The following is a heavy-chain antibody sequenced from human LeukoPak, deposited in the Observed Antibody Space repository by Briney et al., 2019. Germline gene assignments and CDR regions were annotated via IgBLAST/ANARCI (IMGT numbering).Heavy chain of an antibody. Sequence: ASVKVSCKASGYTFTSYGISWVRQAPGQGLEWMGWINTGNGNTKYSQNFQGRVTITRDTSASTAYMDLSSLRSEDTAVYYCARDESYAVYWGQGTLVTVSS. CDR1: GYTFTSYG. J-gene: IGHJ4*02. D-gene: IGHD3-10*01. CDR3: ARDESYAVY. V-gene: IGHV1-3*04. CDR2: INTGNGNT.